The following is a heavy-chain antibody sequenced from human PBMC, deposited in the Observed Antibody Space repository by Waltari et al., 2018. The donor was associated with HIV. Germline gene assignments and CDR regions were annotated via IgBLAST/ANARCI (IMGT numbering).Heavy chain of an antibody. CDR1: GYSISSGYY. D-gene: IGHD3-16*01. CDR2: IYHSGST. V-gene: IGHV4-38-2*02. CDR3: ATIREGAGIMITFGGVYYCDY. Sequence: QVQLQESGPGLVKPSETLSLTCTVSGYSISSGYYWGWIRQPPGKGLEWIGSIYHSGSTYYNPSLKSRVTISVDTSKNQFSLKLSSVTAADTAVYYCATIREGAGIMITFGGVYYCDYWGQGTLVTVSS. J-gene: IGHJ4*02.